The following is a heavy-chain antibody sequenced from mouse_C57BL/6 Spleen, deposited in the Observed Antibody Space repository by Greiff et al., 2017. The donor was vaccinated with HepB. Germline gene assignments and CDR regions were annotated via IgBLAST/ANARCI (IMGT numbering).Heavy chain of an antibody. CDR1: GYTFTSYW. CDR3: ARSGSGYAMDY. CDR2: IDPSDSYT. V-gene: IGHV1-69*01. J-gene: IGHJ4*01. D-gene: IGHD3-1*01. Sequence: QVQLQQPGAELVMPGASVKLSCKASGYTFTSYWMHWVKQRPGQGLEWIGEIDPSDSYTNYNQKFKGKSTLTVDKSSSTAYMQLSSLTSEDSAVYYCARSGSGYAMDYWGQRTSVTVSS.